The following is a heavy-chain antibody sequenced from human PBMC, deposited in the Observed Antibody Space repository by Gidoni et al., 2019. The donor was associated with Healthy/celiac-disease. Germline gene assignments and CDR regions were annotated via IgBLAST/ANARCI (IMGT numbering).Heavy chain of an antibody. CDR3: ANGDYGFDY. Sequence: EVQLVESGGGLVKPGGSLRLACAASGFTFSSYSMNWVRQAPGKGLEWVSSIIISSSYIYYADSVKGRFTISRDNAKNSLYLQMNSLRAEDTAVYYCANGDYGFDYWGQGTLVTVSS. CDR2: IIISSSYI. V-gene: IGHV3-21*01. CDR1: GFTFSSYS. J-gene: IGHJ4*02. D-gene: IGHD4-17*01.